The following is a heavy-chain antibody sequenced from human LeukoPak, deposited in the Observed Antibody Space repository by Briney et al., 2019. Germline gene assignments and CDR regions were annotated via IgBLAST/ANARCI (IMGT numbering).Heavy chain of an antibody. V-gene: IGHV3-23*01. CDR3: ARDQVFGWFYYYYVMDV. Sequence: SVKGRFTISRDNSKNTLYLQMNSLRAEDTAIYYCARDQVFGWFYYYYVMDVWGLGSPVIVSS. D-gene: IGHD3-9*01. J-gene: IGHJ6*02.